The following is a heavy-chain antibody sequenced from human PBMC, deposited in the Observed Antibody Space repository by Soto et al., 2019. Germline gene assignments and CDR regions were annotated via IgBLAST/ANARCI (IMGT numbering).Heavy chain of an antibody. V-gene: IGHV4-30-4*01. Sequence: QVQLQESGSGLVKPSQTLSLTCTVSGGSISSGNYYWSWIRQPPGKGLEWIGFISYSGSTYYSTALRCRVTISVDTSKSHFSLTLSFVTAADTAVYYCATMGTPATGLYFFDYWGQGSLVTVSS. J-gene: IGHJ4*02. CDR2: ISYSGST. CDR3: ATMGTPATGLYFFDY. CDR1: GGSISSGNYY. D-gene: IGHD2-15*01.